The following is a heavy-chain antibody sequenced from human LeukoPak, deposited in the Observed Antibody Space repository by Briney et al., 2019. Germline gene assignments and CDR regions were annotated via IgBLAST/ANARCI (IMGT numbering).Heavy chain of an antibody. CDR2: TYYSGNT. D-gene: IGHD3-10*01. CDR3: AGNYYGSGSYYSEDRY. CDR1: GGSISSSSYY. J-gene: IGHJ4*02. Sequence: SETLSLTCTVSGGSISSSSYYWGWIRQPPGKGLEWIGTTYYSGNTNYNPSLKSRVTISVDTSKNQFSLKLSSVTAADTAVYYCAGNYYGSGSYYSEDRYWGQGTLVTVSS. V-gene: IGHV4-39*07.